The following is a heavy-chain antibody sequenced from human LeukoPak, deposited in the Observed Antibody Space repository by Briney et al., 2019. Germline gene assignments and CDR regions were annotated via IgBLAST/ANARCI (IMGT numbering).Heavy chain of an antibody. CDR1: GGSISSYY. D-gene: IGHD4-17*01. Sequence: PSETLSLTCTVSGGSISSYYWSWIRQPPGKGLEWIGYIYYSGSTNYNPSLKGRVTISVDTSKNQFSLKLSSVTAADTAVYYCARHDAHGDYAMSDYWGQGTLVTVSS. CDR2: IYYSGST. V-gene: IGHV4-59*08. CDR3: ARHDAHGDYAMSDY. J-gene: IGHJ4*02.